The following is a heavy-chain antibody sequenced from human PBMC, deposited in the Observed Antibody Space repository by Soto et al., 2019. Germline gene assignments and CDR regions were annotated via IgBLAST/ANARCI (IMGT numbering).Heavy chain of an antibody. CDR3: ARGERVVRGVTTPFDY. Sequence: QVQLVESGGGVVQPGRSLRLSCAASGFTFSSYAMHWVRQAPGKGLEWVAVISYDGSNKYYADSVKGRFTISRDNSKNTLYLQMNSLRAEDTAVYYCARGERVVRGVTTPFDYWGQGTLVTVSS. CDR1: GFTFSSYA. V-gene: IGHV3-30-3*01. D-gene: IGHD3-10*01. CDR2: ISYDGSNK. J-gene: IGHJ4*02.